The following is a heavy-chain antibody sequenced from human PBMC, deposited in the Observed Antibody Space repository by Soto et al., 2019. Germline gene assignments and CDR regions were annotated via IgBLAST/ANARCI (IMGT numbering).Heavy chain of an antibody. J-gene: IGHJ4*02. CDR1: GYTFTSYA. CDR3: ARASLYSTSWSLDY. V-gene: IGHV1-18*01. D-gene: IGHD6-13*01. CDR2: ISGYNGNA. Sequence: QVQLVQSGAEVKKPGASVKVSCKASGYTFTSYAMSWVRQAPGQGLEWMGWISGYNGNANYATIIQGRVPMTTDTSTSAGYMELRSLRSADRAVYYCARASLYSTSWSLDYWGQGTLVTVSS.